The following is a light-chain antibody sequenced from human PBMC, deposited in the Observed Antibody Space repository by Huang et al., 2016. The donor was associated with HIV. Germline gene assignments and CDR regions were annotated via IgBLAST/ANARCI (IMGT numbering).Light chain of an antibody. CDR1: QSIGRY. Sequence: DIRMTQSPSSLSASVGDRVTIPCRASQSIGRYLNWYQQKPGKAPKVLIYAASKLQSGVPSRFRGTGYGTDFTLTISSLQPEDFATYFCQQSHSTPPMYTFGQGTKVDVK. CDR3: QQSHSTPPMYT. CDR2: AAS. J-gene: IGKJ2*01. V-gene: IGKV1-39*01.